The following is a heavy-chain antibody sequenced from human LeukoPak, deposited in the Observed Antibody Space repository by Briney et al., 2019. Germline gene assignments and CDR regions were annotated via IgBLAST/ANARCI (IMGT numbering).Heavy chain of an antibody. Sequence: SETLSLTCTVSGGSISSSSYYWGWIRQPPGKGLEWIGTIYDSRRTFHSPSLKSRVTISVDTSKNQFSLKLSSVTAADTAVYYCASPPRGYYQHFDYWGQGTLVTVSS. D-gene: IGHD1-26*01. CDR1: GGSISSSSYY. CDR2: IYDSRRT. V-gene: IGHV4-39*01. CDR3: ASPPRGYYQHFDY. J-gene: IGHJ4*02.